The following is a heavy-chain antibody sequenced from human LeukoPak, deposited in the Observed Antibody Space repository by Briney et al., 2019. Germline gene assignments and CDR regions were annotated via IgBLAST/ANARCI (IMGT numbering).Heavy chain of an antibody. CDR1: GGSFSGYY. J-gene: IGHJ5*02. V-gene: IGHV4-34*01. CDR2: INHSGST. CDR3: ARARWGTYGSGSYGELNWFDP. Sequence: SETLSLTCAVYGGSFSGYYWSWIRQPPGKGLEWIGEINHSGSTNYNPSLKSRVTISVDTSKNQFSLKLSSVTAADTAVYYCARARWGTYGSGSYGELNWFDPWGQGTLVTVSS. D-gene: IGHD3-10*01.